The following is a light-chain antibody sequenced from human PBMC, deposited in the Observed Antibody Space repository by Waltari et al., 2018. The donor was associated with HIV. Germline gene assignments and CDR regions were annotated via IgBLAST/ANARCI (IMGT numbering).Light chain of an antibody. CDR2: EVT. CDR1: RSDVGGYNY. V-gene: IGLV2-8*01. Sequence: QSALTQPPSASGSPGQSVTIPCTCSRSDVGGYNYVSWYQQHPGKAPKLIIYEVTKRPSGVPDRFSGSKSGNTASLTVSGLQAEDEADYYCSSYAGSNILYVFGTGTKVTVL. J-gene: IGLJ1*01. CDR3: SSYAGSNILYV.